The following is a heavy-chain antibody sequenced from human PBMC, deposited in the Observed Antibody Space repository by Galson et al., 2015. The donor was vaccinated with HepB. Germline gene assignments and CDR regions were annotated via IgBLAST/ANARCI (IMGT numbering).Heavy chain of an antibody. CDR2: ISYDGSNK. D-gene: IGHD3-3*01. J-gene: IGHJ4*02. Sequence: SLRLSCAASGFTFSSYGMHWVRQAPGKGLEWVAVISYDGSNKYYADSVKGRFTISRDNSKNTLYLQMNSLRAEDTAVYYCAKDSGDFRSGYYLAGYFDYWGQGTLVTVSS. CDR3: AKDSGDFRSGYYLAGYFDY. V-gene: IGHV3-30*18. CDR1: GFTFSSYG.